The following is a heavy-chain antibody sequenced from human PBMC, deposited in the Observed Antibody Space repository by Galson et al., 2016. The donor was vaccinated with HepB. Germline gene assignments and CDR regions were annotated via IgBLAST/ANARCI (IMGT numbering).Heavy chain of an antibody. CDR3: ARDGVDYSGTSVAFHI. V-gene: IGHV4-59*01. D-gene: IGHD4-11*01. Sequence: LRLSCAVSGLTFTNAWMSWLRQPPGKGLEWIGYIFYSGSTNYSPSLRSRVNISLDTSKKQVTLHLRSVTAADTAMYYCARDGVDYSGTSVAFHIWGPGTMVIVSS. CDR2: IFYSGST. J-gene: IGHJ3*02. CDR1: GLTFTNAW.